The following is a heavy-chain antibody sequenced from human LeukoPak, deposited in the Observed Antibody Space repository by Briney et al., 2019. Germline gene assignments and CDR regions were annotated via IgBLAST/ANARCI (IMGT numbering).Heavy chain of an antibody. D-gene: IGHD3-22*01. CDR2: IKQDGSEK. Sequence: GGSLRLSCAASGFTFSSYWMSWVRQAPGKGLEWVANIKQDGSEKYYVDSVKGRFTISRNNAKNSLYLQMNSLRAEDTAVYYCAKDWLHYYDSSGYNCPDYWGQGTLVTVSS. CDR3: AKDWLHYYDSSGYNCPDY. V-gene: IGHV3-7*01. CDR1: GFTFSSYW. J-gene: IGHJ4*02.